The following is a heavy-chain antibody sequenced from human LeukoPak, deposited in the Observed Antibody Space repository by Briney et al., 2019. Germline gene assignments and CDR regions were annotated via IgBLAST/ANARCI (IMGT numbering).Heavy chain of an antibody. CDR3: ARSGHSNGWYSFDY. CDR1: GFTFSSYE. Sequence: GGSLRLSCAASGFTFSSYEMNWVRQAPGKGLEWVSYISSSGSTIYYADSVKGRFTISRDNAKNSLDLQMNSLRAEDTAVYYCARSGHSNGWYSFDYRGLGALVTVSS. CDR2: ISSSGSTI. V-gene: IGHV3-48*03. D-gene: IGHD6-19*01. J-gene: IGHJ4*02.